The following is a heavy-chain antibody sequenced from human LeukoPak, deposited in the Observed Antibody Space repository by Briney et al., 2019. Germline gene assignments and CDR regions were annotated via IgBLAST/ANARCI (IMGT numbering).Heavy chain of an antibody. CDR1: GFTFDDYA. J-gene: IGHJ6*02. Sequence: GGSLRLSCAASGFTFDDYAMHWVRQAPGKGLEWVAVISYDGSNKYYADSVKGRFTISRDNSKNTLYLQMNSLRAEDTAVYYCARVRGRSGLYYGMDVWGQGTTVTVSS. CDR2: ISYDGSNK. CDR3: ARVRGRSGLYYGMDV. V-gene: IGHV3-30-3*01. D-gene: IGHD3-10*01.